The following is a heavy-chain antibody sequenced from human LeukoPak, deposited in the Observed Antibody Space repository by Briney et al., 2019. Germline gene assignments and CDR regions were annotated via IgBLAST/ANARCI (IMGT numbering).Heavy chain of an antibody. J-gene: IGHJ4*02. CDR1: GFTFDDYA. CDR2: ISYDGGKR. V-gene: IGHV3-30*18. D-gene: IGHD3-10*01. CDR3: AKGLRWFGDFYFNFFDY. Sequence: GRSLRLSCAVSGFTFDDYAMHWVRQAPGKGLEWVAFISYDGGKRFFGESVKGRFTIARDNSENTVSLQMNTLKTEDTAVYYCAKGLRWFGDFYFNFFDYWGQGILVPVSS.